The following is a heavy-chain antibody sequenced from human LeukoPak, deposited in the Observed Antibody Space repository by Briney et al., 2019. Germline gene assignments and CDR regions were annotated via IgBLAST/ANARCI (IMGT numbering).Heavy chain of an antibody. J-gene: IGHJ4*02. CDR2: IIPIFGTA. D-gene: IGHD2-8*02. CDR3: ARQDYGDTGGVVDY. V-gene: IGHV1-69*05. CDR1: GGTFSSYA. Sequence: GSSVKVSCKASGGTFSSYAISWVRHAPGQGLEWMGGIIPIFGTANYAQKFQGRVTITTDESTSTAYMELSSLRSEDTAVYYCARQDYGDTGGVVDYWGQGTLVTVSS.